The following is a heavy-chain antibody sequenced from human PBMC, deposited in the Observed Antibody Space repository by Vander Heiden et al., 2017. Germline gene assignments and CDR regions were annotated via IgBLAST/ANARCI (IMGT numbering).Heavy chain of an antibody. CDR1: GGTFSGYD. D-gene: IGHD2-15*01. J-gene: IGHJ6*02. CDR2: INHSGST. CDR3: ARGPGYCSGGSCYRYYYYGMDV. V-gene: IGHV4-34*01. Sequence: QVQLQQWGAGLLKRSETLALTCAVYGGTFSGYDWRGIRQPPGKGLEWIGEINHSGSTKYNPTLKSRVTISVDTSKNQFSLKLSSVTAADTAVYYCARGPGYCSGGSCYRYYYYGMDVWGQGTTVTVSS.